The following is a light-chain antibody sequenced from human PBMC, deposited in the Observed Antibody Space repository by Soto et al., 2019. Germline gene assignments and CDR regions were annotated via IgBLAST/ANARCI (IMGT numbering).Light chain of an antibody. CDR3: QLSYSTPFT. CDR1: QSISSY. Sequence: DIQMTHSPSSLSASVGDRVTITCRASQSISSYLNWYQQKPGKAPKPLIYAASSLQSRVPSRFSGSGSGTDFTLTISSLQPADFATYYCQLSYSTPFTFGGGTKVEIK. J-gene: IGKJ4*01. V-gene: IGKV1-39*01. CDR2: AAS.